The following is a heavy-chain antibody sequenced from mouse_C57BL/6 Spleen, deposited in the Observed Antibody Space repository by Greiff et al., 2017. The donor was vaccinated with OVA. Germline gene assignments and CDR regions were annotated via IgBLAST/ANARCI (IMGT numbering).Heavy chain of an antibody. CDR1: GYTFTSYW. D-gene: IGHD1-1*01. CDR3: ARDYYGSSYWYFDV. Sequence: QVQLQQPGAELVKPGASVKLSCKASGYTFTSYWMHWVKQRPGQGLEWIGMIHPNSGSTNYNEKFKSKATLTVDKSSSTAYMQLSSLTSEDSAVDYCARDYYGSSYWYFDVWGTGTTVTVSS. CDR2: IHPNSGST. J-gene: IGHJ1*03. V-gene: IGHV1-64*01.